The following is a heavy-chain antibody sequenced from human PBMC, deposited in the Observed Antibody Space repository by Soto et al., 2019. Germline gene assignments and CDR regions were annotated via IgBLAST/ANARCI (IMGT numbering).Heavy chain of an antibody. V-gene: IGHV4-4*02. CDR1: GTSIISTYW. CDR2: IYHSGST. D-gene: IGHD2-15*01. J-gene: IGHJ5*02. Sequence: SETLSVTCAVSGTSIISTYWWTWVRQPPGKGLEWIGEIYHSGSTKYNPSLKSRVTISVDKSNNQFSLELRAVTAADTAVYYCATLPPRIVVVKTEIPTWGQGTLVTVSS. CDR3: ATLPPRIVVVKTEIPT.